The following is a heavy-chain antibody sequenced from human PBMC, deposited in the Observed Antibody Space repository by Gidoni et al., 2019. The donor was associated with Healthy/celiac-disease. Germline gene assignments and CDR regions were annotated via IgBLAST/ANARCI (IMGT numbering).Heavy chain of an antibody. CDR2: INPNSGGT. D-gene: IGHD6-6*01. Sequence: QVQLVQSGAEVKKPGASVKVSCKASGYTFTGYYMHWVRQAPGQGLEWMGRINPNSGGTNDAQKFQGRVTMTRDTSISTAYMELSRLRSDDTAVYYCARALNEYNTPRSYGMDVWGQGTTVTVSS. V-gene: IGHV1-2*06. CDR3: ARALNEYNTPRSYGMDV. CDR1: GYTFTGYY. J-gene: IGHJ6*02.